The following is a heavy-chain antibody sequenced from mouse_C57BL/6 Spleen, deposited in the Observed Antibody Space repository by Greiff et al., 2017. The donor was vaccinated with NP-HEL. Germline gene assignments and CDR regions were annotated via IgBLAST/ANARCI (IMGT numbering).Heavy chain of an antibody. CDR1: GFSLTSYG. D-gene: IGHD4-1*02. V-gene: IGHV2-2*01. Sequence: QVQLQQSGPGLVQPSQSLSITCTVSGFSLTSYGVHWVRQSPGKGLEWLGVIWSGGSTDYNAAFISRLSTSKDNSKSQVFFKMNNLQADDTAIYYCARNKATGYFDYWGQGTTLTVSS. J-gene: IGHJ2*01. CDR3: ARNKATGYFDY. CDR2: IWSGGST.